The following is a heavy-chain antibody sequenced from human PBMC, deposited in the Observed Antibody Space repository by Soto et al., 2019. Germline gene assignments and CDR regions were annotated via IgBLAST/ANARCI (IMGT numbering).Heavy chain of an antibody. Sequence: GASVKVSCKASGYTFTSYAMHWVRQAPGQRLEWMGWINAGNGNTKYSQKFQGRVTITRDTSASTAYMELSSLRSEDTAVYYCAREEARYCSGGSCSTGYMDVWGTGTTVTVSS. CDR1: GYTFTSYA. V-gene: IGHV1-3*01. CDR3: AREEARYCSGGSCSTGYMDV. J-gene: IGHJ6*03. CDR2: INAGNGNT. D-gene: IGHD2-15*01.